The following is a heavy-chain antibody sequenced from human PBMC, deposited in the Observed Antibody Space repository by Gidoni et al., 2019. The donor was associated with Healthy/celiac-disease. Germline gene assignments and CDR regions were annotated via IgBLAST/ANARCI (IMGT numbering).Heavy chain of an antibody. Sequence: QVQLQQWGAGLLKPSETLSLTCAVYGGSFSGYYWSWIRQPPGKGLEWIGEINHSGSTNYNPSLKSRVTISVDTSKNQFSLKLSSVTAADTAVYYCARGSRHSSGWDYFDYWGQGTLVTVSS. CDR2: INHSGST. V-gene: IGHV4-34*01. D-gene: IGHD6-19*01. CDR3: ARGSRHSSGWDYFDY. J-gene: IGHJ4*02. CDR1: GGSFSGYY.